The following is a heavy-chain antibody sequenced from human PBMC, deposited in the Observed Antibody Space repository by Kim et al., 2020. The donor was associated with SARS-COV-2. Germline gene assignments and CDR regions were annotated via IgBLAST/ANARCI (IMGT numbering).Heavy chain of an antibody. CDR2: ISWNSGSI. V-gene: IGHV3-9*01. J-gene: IGHJ3*02. Sequence: GGSLRLSCAASGFTFGNYAMHWVRQAPGKGLECVSGISWNSGSIGYADSVKGRFTISRDNAKNSLYLRMSSLRAEDTALYYCAKDGYYSGSSVALDIWGQGTMVTVSS. D-gene: IGHD3-22*01. CDR3: AKDGYYSGSSVALDI. CDR1: GFTFGNYA.